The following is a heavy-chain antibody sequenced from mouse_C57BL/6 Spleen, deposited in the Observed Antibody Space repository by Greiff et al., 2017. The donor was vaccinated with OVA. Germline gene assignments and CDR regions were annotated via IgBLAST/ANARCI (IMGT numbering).Heavy chain of an antibody. J-gene: IGHJ2*01. CDR2: IWWDDDK. D-gene: IGHD5-1*01. CDR1: GFSLSTFGMG. CDR3: ARISDEEYDFDY. V-gene: IGHV8-8*01. Sequence: QVTLKVSGPGILQPSQTLSLTCSFSGFSLSTFGMGVGWLRPPSGKGLEWLAHIWWDDDKYSNPALKRRLTISKDTDKNQGILKIDNVDTADTATYYCARISDEEYDFDYWGQGTTLTVSS.